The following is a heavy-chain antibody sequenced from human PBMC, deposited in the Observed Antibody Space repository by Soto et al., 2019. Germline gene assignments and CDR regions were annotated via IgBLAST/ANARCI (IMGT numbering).Heavy chain of an antibody. Sequence: QVQLVESGGGVVQPGRSLRLSCAASGFTFSSYGMHWVRQAPGKGLECVAVIWYDGSNKYYADSVKGRFTISRDNSKNTLYLQMNSLRAEDTAVYYCARGVRFNHMSTFGGPDYWGQGTLVTVSS. D-gene: IGHD3-16*01. J-gene: IGHJ4*02. CDR1: GFTFSSYG. CDR2: IWYDGSNK. V-gene: IGHV3-33*01. CDR3: ARGVRFNHMSTFGGPDY.